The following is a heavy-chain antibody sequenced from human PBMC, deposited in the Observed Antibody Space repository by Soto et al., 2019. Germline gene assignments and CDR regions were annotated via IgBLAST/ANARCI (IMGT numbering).Heavy chain of an antibody. V-gene: IGHV4-61*01. J-gene: IGHJ4*02. CDR3: ASLYYDSSGYYPLFDY. CDR1: GGSVSSGSYY. Sequence: SETLSLTCTVSGGSVSSGSYYWIWIRHPPGKGLEWIGYIYYSGSTNYNPSLKSRVTISVDTSKNQFSLKLSSVTTADTAVYYCASLYYDSSGYYPLFDYWGQGTLVTVS. D-gene: IGHD3-22*01. CDR2: IYYSGST.